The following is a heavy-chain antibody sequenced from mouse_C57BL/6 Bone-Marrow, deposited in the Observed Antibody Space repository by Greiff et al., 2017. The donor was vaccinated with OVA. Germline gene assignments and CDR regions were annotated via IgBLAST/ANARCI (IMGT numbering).Heavy chain of an antibody. Sequence: QVPLQQSGAELVRPGTSVKVSCKASGYAFTNYLIEWVKQRPGQGLEWIGVIHHVSGGTTYHEQFNGKATLTADQASSTAYMQLSSLTSEDSAVEFWAIDSSGRGDYWGQGTSVTVSA. V-gene: IGHV1-54*01. J-gene: IGHJ4*01. CDR2: IHHVSGGT. CDR3: AIDSSGRGDY. D-gene: IGHD3-2*02. CDR1: GYAFTNYL.